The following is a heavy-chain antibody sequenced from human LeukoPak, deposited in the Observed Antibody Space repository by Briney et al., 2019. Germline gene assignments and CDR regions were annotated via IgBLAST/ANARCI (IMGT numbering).Heavy chain of an antibody. D-gene: IGHD6-19*01. CDR3: ARDLSPAYSSGYGY. CDR2: INTNTGNP. CDR1: GYTFTSYA. Sequence: ASVKVSCKASGYTFTSYAMNWVRQAPGQGLEWMGWINTNTGNPTYAQGFTGRFVFSLDTSVSTAYLQISSLKAEDTAVYYCARDLSPAYSSGYGYWGQGTLVTVSS. V-gene: IGHV7-4-1*02. J-gene: IGHJ4*02.